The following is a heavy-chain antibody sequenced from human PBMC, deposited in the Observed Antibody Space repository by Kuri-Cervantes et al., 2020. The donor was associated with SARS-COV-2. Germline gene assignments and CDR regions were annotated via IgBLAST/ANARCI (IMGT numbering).Heavy chain of an antibody. J-gene: IGHJ4*02. Sequence: GESLKISCAASGFTFSSYSMNWVRQAPGKGLEWVSLISWDGGSTYYADSVKGRFTISRDNAKNSLYLQMNSLRAEDTAVYYCARGYGDPTTLMVDEYNYWGQGTLVTVSS. CDR2: ISWDGGST. D-gene: IGHD4-17*01. V-gene: IGHV3-48*01. CDR1: GFTFSSYS. CDR3: ARGYGDPTTLMVDEYNY.